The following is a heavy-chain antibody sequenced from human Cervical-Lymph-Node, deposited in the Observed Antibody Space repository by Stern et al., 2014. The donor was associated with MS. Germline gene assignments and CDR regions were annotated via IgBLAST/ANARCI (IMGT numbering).Heavy chain of an antibody. D-gene: IGHD3-22*01. Sequence: QVQLQESGPGLVKASETQSLTCTVSGGSISTYYWTWIRQPPGQVLAWIGEISYSGDTNYNPSLKSRVTLSVDTSKNQFSLKLSSVTAADTAVYYCARRDYYDTSTYYDDAFDIWGQGTMVTVSS. J-gene: IGHJ3*02. V-gene: IGHV4-59*01. CDR2: ISYSGDT. CDR3: ARRDYYDTSTYYDDAFDI. CDR1: GGSISTYY.